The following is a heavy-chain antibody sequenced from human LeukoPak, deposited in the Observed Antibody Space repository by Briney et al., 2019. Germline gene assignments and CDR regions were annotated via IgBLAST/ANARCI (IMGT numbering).Heavy chain of an antibody. J-gene: IGHJ3*02. Sequence: GASVKVSCKASGYTFTSYDINWVRQATGQGLEWMGWMNPNSGNTGYAQKFQGRVTMTRNTSISTAYMELSSLRSEDTAVYYCAREFTYRSSTSPDAFDIWGQGTMVTVSS. CDR1: GYTFTSYD. CDR2: MNPNSGNT. CDR3: AREFTYRSSTSPDAFDI. D-gene: IGHD2-2*01. V-gene: IGHV1-8*01.